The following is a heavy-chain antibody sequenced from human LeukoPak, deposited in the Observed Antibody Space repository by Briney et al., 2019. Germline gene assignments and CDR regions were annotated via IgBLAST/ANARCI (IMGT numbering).Heavy chain of an antibody. V-gene: IGHV3-21*01. CDR1: GYTFSSYS. CDR2: ISSSSSYI. J-gene: IGHJ3*02. Sequence: GGSLRLSCAASGYTFSSYSMNWVRQAPGKGLEWVSSISSSSSYIYYADSVKGRFTISRDNAKNSLYLQMNSLRAEDTALYYYARDWSGYSHDAFDIWGQGTMVTVSS. CDR3: ARDWSGYSHDAFDI. D-gene: IGHD3-3*01.